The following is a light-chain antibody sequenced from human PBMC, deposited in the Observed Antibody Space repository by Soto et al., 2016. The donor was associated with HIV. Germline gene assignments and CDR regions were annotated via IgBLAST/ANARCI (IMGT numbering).Light chain of an antibody. V-gene: IGKV1-39*01. J-gene: IGKJ4*01. CDR3: QQSYTTPLT. Sequence: DIQMTQSPSSLSASVGDRVIITCRASQTIREYLNWYQQKPGKAPVLLISTTSSLQSGVASRFSGSGSGAEFTLTISNLQPEDFATYYCQQSYTTPLTFGGGPRWRSN. CDR2: TTS. CDR1: QTIREY.